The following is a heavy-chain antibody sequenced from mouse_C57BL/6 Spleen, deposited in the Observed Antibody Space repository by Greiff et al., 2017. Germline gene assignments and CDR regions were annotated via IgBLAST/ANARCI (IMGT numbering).Heavy chain of an antibody. CDR1: GFTFSDYG. Sequence: EVQLVESGGGLVKPGGSLKLSCAASGFTFSDYGMHWVRQAPEKGLEWVAYISSGSSTTYYADTVKGRFTISSDNAQNTLFLQMTRLQSEDAATDYCARGKGYYGYCDVWGTGTTVTVAA. V-gene: IGHV5-17*01. J-gene: IGHJ1*03. CDR2: ISSGSSTT. CDR3: ARGKGYYGYCDV. D-gene: IGHD2-2*01.